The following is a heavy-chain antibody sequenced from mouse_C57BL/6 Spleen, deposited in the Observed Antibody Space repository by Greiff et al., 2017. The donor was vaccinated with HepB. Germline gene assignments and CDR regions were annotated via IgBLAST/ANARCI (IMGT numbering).Heavy chain of an antibody. CDR1: GFTFSDYG. D-gene: IGHD1-1*01. J-gene: IGHJ2*01. CDR2: ISSGSSTI. Sequence: EVMLVESGGGLVKPGGSLKLSCAASGFTFSDYGMHWVRQAPEKGLEWVAYISSGSSTIYYADTVRGRFTISRDNAKNTLFVQMSSLRSEDTAMYYGAREGYGSAAVVEYYLEYWGEGTTLTGCS. CDR3: AREGYGSAAVVEYYLEY. V-gene: IGHV5-17*01.